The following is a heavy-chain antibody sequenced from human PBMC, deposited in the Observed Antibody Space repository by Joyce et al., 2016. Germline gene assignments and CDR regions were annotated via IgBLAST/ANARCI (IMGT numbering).Heavy chain of an antibody. CDR1: GYTFTDYG. V-gene: IGHV1-3*01. J-gene: IGHJ6*02. D-gene: IGHD2-2*01. CDR3: ARGGKTFCRYTTCYLATYGLDV. Sequence: QVQLVQSGAEVKKPGASVKVSCKASGYTFTDYGMHWVGQAPGQSLEWLGRINDGNGTTKYSPNFQGRLAITRDTSATTVYMELSIMTSADTAVYYCARGGKTFCRYTTCYLATYGLDVWGQGTAVTVFS. CDR2: INDGNGTT.